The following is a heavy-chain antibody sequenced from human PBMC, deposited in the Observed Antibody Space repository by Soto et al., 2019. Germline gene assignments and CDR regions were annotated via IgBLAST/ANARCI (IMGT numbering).Heavy chain of an antibody. J-gene: IGHJ6*02. CDR2: IYPGDSDT. CDR1: GYSFTSYW. D-gene: IGHD3-3*01. V-gene: IGHV5-51*01. CDR3: ARTPSSGTIFGVVIPDYYYGMDV. Sequence: PGESLKISCKGSGYSFTSYWISWVRQMPGKGLEWMGIIYPGDSDTRYSPSFQGQVTISADKSISTAYLQWSSLKASDTAMYYCARTPSSGTIFGVVIPDYYYGMDVWGQGTTVTVSS.